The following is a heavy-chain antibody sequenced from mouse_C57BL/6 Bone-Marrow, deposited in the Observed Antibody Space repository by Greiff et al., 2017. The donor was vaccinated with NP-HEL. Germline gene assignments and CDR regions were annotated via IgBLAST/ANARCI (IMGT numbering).Heavy chain of an antibody. V-gene: IGHV1-58*01. CDR1: GYTFTSYG. D-gene: IGHD1-1*01. J-gene: IGHJ1*03. Sequence: VQLKESGAELVRPGSSVKMSCKTSGYTFTSYGINWVKQRPGQGLEWIGYIYIGNGYTEYNEKFKGKATLTSDTSSSTAYMQLSSLTSEDSAIYFCARGYYGSKDWYFDVWAQGPRSPSPQ. CDR2: IYIGNGYT. CDR3: ARGYYGSKDWYFDV.